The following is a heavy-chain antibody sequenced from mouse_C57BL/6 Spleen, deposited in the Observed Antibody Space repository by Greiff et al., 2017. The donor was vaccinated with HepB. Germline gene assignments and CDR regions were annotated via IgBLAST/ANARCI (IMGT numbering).Heavy chain of an antibody. CDR2: IYPRSGNT. Sequence: VQLQQSGAELARPGASVKLSCKASGYTFTSYVISWVKQRTGQGLEWIGEIYPRSGNTYYNEKFKGKATLTADKSSSTAYMELRSLTSEDSAVYFCARSGDYVVFAYWGQGTLVTVSA. J-gene: IGHJ3*01. CDR1: GYTFTSYV. V-gene: IGHV1-81*01. D-gene: IGHD2-4*01. CDR3: ARSGDYVVFAY.